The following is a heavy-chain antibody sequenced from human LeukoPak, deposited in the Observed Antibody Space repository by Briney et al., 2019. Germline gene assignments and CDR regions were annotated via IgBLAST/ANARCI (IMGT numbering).Heavy chain of an antibody. CDR2: ISYDGSNK. CDR3: ARNSGIVVVIKSAPFGFDP. CDR1: GFTFSSYA. V-gene: IGHV3-30*04. D-gene: IGHD3-22*01. J-gene: IGHJ5*02. Sequence: GGSLRLSCAASGFTFSSYAMHWVRQAPGKGLEWVAVISYDGSNKYYADSVKGRFTISRDNSKNTLYLQMNSLRAEDTAVYYCARNSGIVVVIKSAPFGFDPWGQGTLVTVSS.